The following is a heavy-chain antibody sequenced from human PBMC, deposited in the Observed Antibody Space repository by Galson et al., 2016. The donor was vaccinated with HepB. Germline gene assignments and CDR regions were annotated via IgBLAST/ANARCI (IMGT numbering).Heavy chain of an antibody. CDR2: IRRKADGGTT. CDR1: GFTFGDYA. D-gene: IGHD6-19*01. J-gene: IGHJ4*02. Sequence: SLRLSCAASGFTFGDYAMNWFRQAPGKGLEWVGFIRRKADGGTTECAASVKGRFTISRDDSKSIAYLQMNSLRTDDTAVYYCSRFTQEWLNRVCYFDYWGQGTLVTVSS. V-gene: IGHV3-49*03. CDR3: SRFTQEWLNRVCYFDY.